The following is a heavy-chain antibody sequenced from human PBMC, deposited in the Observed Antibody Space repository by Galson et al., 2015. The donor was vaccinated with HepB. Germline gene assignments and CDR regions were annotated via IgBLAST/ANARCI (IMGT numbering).Heavy chain of an antibody. CDR3: ARERFLVVYARGYFDY. CDR2: INPNSGGT. CDR1: GYTFTGYY. Sequence: SVKVSCKASGYTFTGYYMHWVRQAPGQGLEWMGRINPNSGGTNYAQKFQGRVTMTRDTSISTAYMELSRLRSDDTAVYYCARERFLVVYARGYFDYWGQGTLVTVSS. J-gene: IGHJ4*02. D-gene: IGHD2-8*01. V-gene: IGHV1-2*06.